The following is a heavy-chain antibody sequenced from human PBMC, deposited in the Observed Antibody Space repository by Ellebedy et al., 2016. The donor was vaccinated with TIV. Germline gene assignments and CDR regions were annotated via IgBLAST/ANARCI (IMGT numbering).Heavy chain of an antibody. V-gene: IGHV3-23*02. CDR2: ISGAGGSL. Sequence: GESLKISCAASEIIFKNYAMCLVRQAPGKGLEWVSGISGAGGSLYYGDFVKGRFIISRDNSKSMLYLQMNNLRTEETGLYYCAKLGVVIRGDYWGQGTLVTVSS. D-gene: IGHD2-21*01. J-gene: IGHJ1*01. CDR3: AKLGVVIRGDY. CDR1: EIIFKNYA.